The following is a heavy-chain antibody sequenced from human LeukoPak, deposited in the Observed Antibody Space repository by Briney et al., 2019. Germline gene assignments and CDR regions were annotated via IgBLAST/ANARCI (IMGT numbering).Heavy chain of an antibody. Sequence: SETLSLTCTVSGGSINTYYWTWIRQPAGRGVEWIGRIYTSGSTNYNPSLKSRVTMSVDTSKNQFSLKLSSVTAADTAVYYCARAPIDSAMKDYYDSSGYPHYFDYWGKGTLVTVSS. V-gene: IGHV4-4*07. CDR1: GGSINTYY. D-gene: IGHD3-22*01. CDR3: ARAPIDSAMKDYYDSSGYPHYFDY. CDR2: IYTSGST. J-gene: IGHJ4*02.